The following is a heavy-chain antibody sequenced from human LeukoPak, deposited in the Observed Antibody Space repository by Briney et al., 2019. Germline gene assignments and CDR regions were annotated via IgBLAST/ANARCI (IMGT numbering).Heavy chain of an antibody. CDR1: GGSFSGYY. Sequence: TSETLSLTCAVYGGSFSGYYWSWLRQPPGKGLEWIGEINHSGSTNYNPSLKSRVTISVDTSKNQFSLKLSSVTAADTAVYYCARGHCSSTSCYTEDYWGQGTLVTVSS. J-gene: IGHJ4*02. CDR3: ARGHCSSTSCYTEDY. V-gene: IGHV4-34*01. CDR2: INHSGST. D-gene: IGHD2-2*02.